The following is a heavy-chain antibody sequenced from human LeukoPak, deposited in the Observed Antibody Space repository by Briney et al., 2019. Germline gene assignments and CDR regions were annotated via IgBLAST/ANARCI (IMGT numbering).Heavy chain of an antibody. Sequence: GRSLRLSCAASGFTFSSYGMHWVRQAPGKGLEWVAVISYDGSNKYYADSVKGRFTISRDNSKNTVYLQMNSLSPEGTAVYYCAREFPVTMGDWYLDFWGRGTLVTVSS. CDR3: AREFPVTMGDWYLDF. CDR2: ISYDGSNK. V-gene: IGHV3-30*03. J-gene: IGHJ2*01. D-gene: IGHD4-17*01. CDR1: GFTFSSYG.